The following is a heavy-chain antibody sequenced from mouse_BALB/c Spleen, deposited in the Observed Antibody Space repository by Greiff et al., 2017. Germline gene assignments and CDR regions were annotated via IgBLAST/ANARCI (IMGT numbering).Heavy chain of an antibody. CDR3: ARSTMIKEGNYFDY. CDR2: IYPYNGGT. D-gene: IGHD2-4*01. V-gene: IGHV1S29*02. CDR1: GYTFTDYN. Sequence: VQLQQSGPELVKPGASVKISCKASGYTFTDYNMHWVKQSHGKSLEWIGYIYPYNGGTGYNQKFKSKATLTVDNSSSTAYMELRSLTSEDSAVYYCARSTMIKEGNYFDYWGQGTTLTVSS. J-gene: IGHJ2*01.